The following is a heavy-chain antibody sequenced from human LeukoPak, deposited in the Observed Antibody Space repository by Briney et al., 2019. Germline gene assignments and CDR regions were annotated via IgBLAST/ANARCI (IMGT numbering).Heavy chain of an antibody. D-gene: IGHD5-24*01. V-gene: IGHV3-7*04. CDR1: GFPFSSYW. Sequence: PGGSLRLSCAASGFPFSSYWMSWVRQAPGKGLEWVANIKQDGSEKSYVDSVKGRFTISRDNAKNSLYLQMNSLRAEDTAIYYCTRVGYIDEGIDYWGQGTLVTVSS. J-gene: IGHJ4*02. CDR2: IKQDGSEK. CDR3: TRVGYIDEGIDY.